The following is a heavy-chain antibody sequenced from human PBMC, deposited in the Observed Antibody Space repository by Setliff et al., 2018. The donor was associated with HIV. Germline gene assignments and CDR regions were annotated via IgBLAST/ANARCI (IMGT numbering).Heavy chain of an antibody. Sequence: PSETLSLTCTVSGGSISSHYWSWIRQTPERGLEWIAYFMYTDIHYVNYLNYRNPSLASRLSISVDKSKNQFSLTLSSVTAADTAVYYCARARSDWYNVRPYYFDLWGQGIPVTVSS. V-gene: IGHV4-59*08. J-gene: IGHJ4*02. CDR2: FMYTDIHYVNYLN. CDR3: ARARSDWYNVRPYYFDL. CDR1: GGSISSHY. D-gene: IGHD6-19*01.